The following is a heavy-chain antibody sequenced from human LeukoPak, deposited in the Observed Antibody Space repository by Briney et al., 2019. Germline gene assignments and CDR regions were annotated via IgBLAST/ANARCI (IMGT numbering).Heavy chain of an antibody. CDR2: IYTSGST. CDR3: ARRKETRILYMSGSSSPGGWFDP. J-gene: IGHJ5*02. D-gene: IGHD2-15*01. Sequence: SETLSLTCTVSGGSISSYYWSWIRQPAGKGLEWIGRIYTSGSTNYNPSLKSRVTMSVDTSKNQFSLKLSSVTAADTAVYYCARRKETRILYMSGSSSPGGWFDPWGQGTLVTVSS. V-gene: IGHV4-4*07. CDR1: GGSISSYY.